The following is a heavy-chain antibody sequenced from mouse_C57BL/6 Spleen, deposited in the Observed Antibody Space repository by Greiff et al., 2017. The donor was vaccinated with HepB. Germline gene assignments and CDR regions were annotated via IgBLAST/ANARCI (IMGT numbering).Heavy chain of an antibody. J-gene: IGHJ1*03. CDR2: ISDGGSYT. D-gene: IGHD1-3*01. Sequence: DVMLVESGGGLVKPGGSLKLSCAASGFTFSSYAMSWVRQTPEKRLEWVATISDGGSYTYYPDNVKGRFTISRDTAKNNLYLQMSHLKSEDTAMYYCARDHNRWYFDVWGTGTTVTVSS. V-gene: IGHV5-4*01. CDR1: GFTFSSYA. CDR3: ARDHNRWYFDV.